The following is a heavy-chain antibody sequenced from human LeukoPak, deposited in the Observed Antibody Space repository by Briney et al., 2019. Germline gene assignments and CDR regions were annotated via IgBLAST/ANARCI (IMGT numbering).Heavy chain of an antibody. CDR1: GGSISSYY. V-gene: IGHV4-59*01. CDR2: IYYSGST. D-gene: IGHD2-2*02. CDR3: ARDSCSSTSCYKGLRGGAFDI. Sequence: PSETLSLTCTVSGGSISSYYWSWIRQPPGKGLEWIGYIYYSGSTNYNPSLKSRVTISVDTSKNQFSLKLSSVTAADTAVYYCARDSCSSTSCYKGLRGGAFDIWGRGTMVTVSS. J-gene: IGHJ3*02.